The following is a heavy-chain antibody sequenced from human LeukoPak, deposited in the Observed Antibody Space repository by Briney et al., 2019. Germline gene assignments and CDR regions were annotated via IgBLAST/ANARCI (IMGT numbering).Heavy chain of an antibody. Sequence: GGSLRLSCAASGFTFSSYGMNWVRRAPGKGLEWVSGISGSGAGTFGTTSYAGSVKGRFTISRDNSKNTLYLQMNSLRAEDTAIYYCAKDVVYCSSTSCPNPYYYYYGMDVWGQGTTVTVSS. D-gene: IGHD2-2*01. CDR1: GFTFSSYG. CDR3: AKDVVYCSSTSCPNPYYYYYGMDV. CDR2: ISGSGAGTFGTT. V-gene: IGHV3-23*01. J-gene: IGHJ6*02.